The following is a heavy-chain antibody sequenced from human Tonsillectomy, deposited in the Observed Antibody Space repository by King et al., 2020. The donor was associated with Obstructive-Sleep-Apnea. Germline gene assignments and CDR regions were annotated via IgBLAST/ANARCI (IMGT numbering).Heavy chain of an antibody. Sequence: VQLVESGGGVVQPGGSLRLSCAASGFTFSSYWMGWVRQAPGKGLEWVANINEGGGERNYVDSVKGRFTISRDNAKNSLFLQMNSLRAEDTAVYYCAGVGGPYGDYGVFRFDPWGQETLVPVSS. D-gene: IGHD4-17*01. V-gene: IGHV3-7*03. CDR1: GFTFSSYW. CDR2: INEGGGER. J-gene: IGHJ5*02. CDR3: AGVGGPYGDYGVFRFDP.